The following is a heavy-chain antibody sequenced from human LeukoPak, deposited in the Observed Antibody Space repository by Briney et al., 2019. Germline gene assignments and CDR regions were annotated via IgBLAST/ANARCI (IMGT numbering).Heavy chain of an antibody. CDR3: AREIRTRDYYDSSGLYYFDY. CDR2: IYSGGST. V-gene: IGHV3-66*01. J-gene: IGHJ4*02. Sequence: GGSLRLSCAASGFTVSSNYMSWVRQAPGKGLEWVSVIYSGGSTYYADSVKGRFTISRDNSKNTLYLQMNSLRAEDTAVYYCAREIRTRDYYDSSGLYYFDYWGQGTLVTVSS. CDR1: GFTVSSNY. D-gene: IGHD3-22*01.